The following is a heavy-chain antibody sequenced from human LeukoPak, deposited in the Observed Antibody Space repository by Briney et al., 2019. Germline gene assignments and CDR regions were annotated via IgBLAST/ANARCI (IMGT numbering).Heavy chain of an antibody. CDR2: IYNSGST. D-gene: IGHD5-12*01. Sequence: PSETLSLTCTVSGYSMNRVYYWGWIRQPPGKGLEWIGSIYNSGSTSYNPSLKSRATLSIDTSKNQFSLKLTSVTAADTAVYYCARNISGIGLYSHYAYDPAGAFDIWGQETMVTVSS. CDR1: GYSMNRVYY. V-gene: IGHV4-38-2*02. J-gene: IGHJ3*02. CDR3: ARNISGIGLYSHYAYDPAGAFDI.